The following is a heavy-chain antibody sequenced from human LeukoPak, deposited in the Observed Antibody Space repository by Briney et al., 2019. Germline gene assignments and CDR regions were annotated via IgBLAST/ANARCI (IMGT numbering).Heavy chain of an antibody. CDR3: ARGRYSSSWYFY. J-gene: IGHJ4*02. CDR2: ISAYNGNT. CDR1: GYTFTSYG. V-gene: IGHV1-18*01. D-gene: IGHD6-13*01. Sequence: ASVKVSCKASGYTFTSYGISWVRQAPGQGLEWMGWISAYNGNTNYAQKLQGRVTMTRNTSISTAYMELSSLRSEDTAVYYCARGRYSSSWYFYWGQGTLVTVSS.